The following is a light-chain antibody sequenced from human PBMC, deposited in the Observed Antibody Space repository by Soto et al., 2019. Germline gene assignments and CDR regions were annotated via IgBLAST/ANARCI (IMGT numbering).Light chain of an antibody. J-gene: IGKJ2*01. CDR1: QSITTW. CDR3: HTYNSYSLHT. CDR2: DVS. V-gene: IGKV1-5*01. Sequence: DIQMTQSPSTVSAYVGDSVTITCRASQSITTWLAWYQQRPGKAPKLLIYDVSSLQSGVPSRFSGSGSGTEFTLTISSLQPDDCATYYCHTYNSYSLHTFGQGTKLEIK.